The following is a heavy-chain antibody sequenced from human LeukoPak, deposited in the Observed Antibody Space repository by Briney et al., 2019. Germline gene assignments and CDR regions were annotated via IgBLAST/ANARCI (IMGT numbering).Heavy chain of an antibody. CDR1: GFTVSSNY. D-gene: IGHD2-2*02. CDR3: AKDMYAVEYLFDY. CDR2: IYSGGST. V-gene: IGHV3-53*05. Sequence: GGSLRLSCAASGFTVSSNYMSWVRQAPGKGLEWVSVIYSGGSTYYADSVKGRFTISRDNSKNTLYLQMNSLRAEDTAMYYCAKDMYAVEYLFDYWGQGTLVIVSS. J-gene: IGHJ4*02.